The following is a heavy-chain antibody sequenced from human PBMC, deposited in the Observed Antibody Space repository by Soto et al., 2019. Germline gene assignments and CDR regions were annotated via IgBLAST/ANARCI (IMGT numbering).Heavy chain of an antibody. Sequence: QVQLVQSGAEVKKPGASVKVSCKASGYTFTGYYMHWVRQAPGQGLEWMGWINPNSGDTNYAQKFQGWVTMTRDTSISTAYMELSRLRSDDTAVYYCARGWYDYIWGSYRYTEFDYWGQGTLVTVSS. D-gene: IGHD3-16*02. V-gene: IGHV1-2*04. CDR2: INPNSGDT. CDR1: GYTFTGYY. CDR3: ARGWYDYIWGSYRYTEFDY. J-gene: IGHJ4*02.